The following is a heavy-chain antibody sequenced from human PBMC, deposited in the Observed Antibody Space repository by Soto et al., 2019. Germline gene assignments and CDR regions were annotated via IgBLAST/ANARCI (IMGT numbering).Heavy chain of an antibody. CDR3: ARRTSTSGWRHYFGF. V-gene: IGHV5-51*01. J-gene: IGHJ4*02. CDR1: GYSFANYW. D-gene: IGHD6-19*01. CDR2: IDPRDSNI. Sequence: GESLKISCQVSGYSFANYWIGWVRQMPGEGLEWMVFIDPRDSNIRYSPSFQGQVTISADKSISTAYLQWSSLKASDTAIYYCARRTSTSGWRHYFGFWGQGALVTVSS.